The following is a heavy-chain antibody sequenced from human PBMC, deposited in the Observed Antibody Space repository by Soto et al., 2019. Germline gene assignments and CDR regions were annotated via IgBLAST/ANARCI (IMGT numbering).Heavy chain of an antibody. CDR2: ISAYNGNT. CDR1: GYTFTSYG. Sequence: ASVKVSCKASGYTFTSYGISWVRQAPGQGLEWMGWISAYNGNTNYAQKLQGRVTMTTDTSTSTAYMELRSLRSDDTAVYYCASMVRGVILVPTTGDSWGQGTLVTVSS. CDR3: ASMVRGVILVPTTGDS. J-gene: IGHJ4*02. V-gene: IGHV1-18*01. D-gene: IGHD3-10*01.